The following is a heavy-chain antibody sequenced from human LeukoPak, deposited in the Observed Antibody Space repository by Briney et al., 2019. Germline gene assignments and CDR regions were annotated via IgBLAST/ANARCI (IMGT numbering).Heavy chain of an antibody. J-gene: IGHJ6*02. CDR3: ARDPDYDFWSTPV. CDR2: ILPILGIA. D-gene: IGHD3-3*01. V-gene: IGHV1-69*04. Sequence: GASVKVSCKASGGTFSSYAISWVRQAPGQGLEWMGRILPILGIANYAQKFQGRVTITADKSTSTAYMELSSLRSEDTAVYYCARDPDYDFWSTPVWGQGTTVTVSS. CDR1: GGTFSSYA.